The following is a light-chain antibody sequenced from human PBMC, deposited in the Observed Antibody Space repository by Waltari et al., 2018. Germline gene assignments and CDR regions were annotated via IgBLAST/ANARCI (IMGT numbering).Light chain of an antibody. Sequence: QLVLTQSPSASASLGASLKLTCTLSSGHSTNAVAWLQQQPEKGPRFLMKVNSDGSHTKGDEIPDRFSGSSSGAERYLTISSLQSEDEADYYCQTGGHGTWVFGGGTTLTVL. CDR2: VNSDGSH. CDR3: QTGGHGTWV. CDR1: SGHSTNA. V-gene: IGLV4-69*01. J-gene: IGLJ3*02.